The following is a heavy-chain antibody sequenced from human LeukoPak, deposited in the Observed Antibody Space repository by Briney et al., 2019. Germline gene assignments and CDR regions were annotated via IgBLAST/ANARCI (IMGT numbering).Heavy chain of an antibody. CDR2: VNPNSGNT. Sequence: ASVKVSCKASGYTFTSYDINWVRQATGQGLEWMGWVNPNSGNTGYAQKFQGRVTMTRNTSISTAYMELSSLRSEDTAVYYCARVPGGSYGPDFDYWGQGTLVTVSS. CDR1: GYTFTSYD. CDR3: ARVPGGSYGPDFDY. J-gene: IGHJ4*02. D-gene: IGHD5-18*01. V-gene: IGHV1-8*01.